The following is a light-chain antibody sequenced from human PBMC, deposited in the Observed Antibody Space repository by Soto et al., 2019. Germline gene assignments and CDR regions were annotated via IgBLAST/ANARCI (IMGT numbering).Light chain of an antibody. CDR2: KAS. CDR1: QTISTR. J-gene: IGKJ5*01. CDR3: QQYNSPLT. Sequence: DIQMTQSPSTLSVSVGDRVTITCRASQTISTRLAWYQQKPGRAPKLLIYKASSLESGVPSRFSGSGYGTEFTLTISSLQPDDFATYYCQQYNSPLTFGQGTRLEIK. V-gene: IGKV1-5*03.